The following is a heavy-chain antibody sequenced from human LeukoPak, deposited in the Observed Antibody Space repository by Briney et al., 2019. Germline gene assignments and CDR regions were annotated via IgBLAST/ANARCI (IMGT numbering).Heavy chain of an antibody. CDR3: ARGEMYYYGSGSYYNWFDP. V-gene: IGHV4-34*01. CDR1: GGSFSGYY. Sequence: SETLSLTCAVYGGSFSGYYWSWIRQPPGKGLEWIGEIKHSGSTNYNPSLKSRVTISVDTSKNQFSLKLSSVTAADTAVYYCARGEMYYYGSGSYYNWFDPWGQGTLVTVSS. CDR2: IKHSGST. J-gene: IGHJ5*02. D-gene: IGHD3-10*01.